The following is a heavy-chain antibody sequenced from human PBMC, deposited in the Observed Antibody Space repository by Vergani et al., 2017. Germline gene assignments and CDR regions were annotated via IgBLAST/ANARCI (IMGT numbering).Heavy chain of an antibody. CDR2: ISGSGGTT. CDR3: AKERAFFSGGAFDY. Sequence: VQLVESGGGVVQPGRSLRLSCAASGFTFSSYAMSWVRQAPGKGLEWVSAISGSGGTTYYADSVKGRFTISRDNSKDTLFLHMNSLRAEDTAVYYCAKERAFFSGGAFDYWGQGTLVTVSS. V-gene: IGHV3-23*04. J-gene: IGHJ4*02. D-gene: IGHD3-16*01. CDR1: GFTFSSYA.